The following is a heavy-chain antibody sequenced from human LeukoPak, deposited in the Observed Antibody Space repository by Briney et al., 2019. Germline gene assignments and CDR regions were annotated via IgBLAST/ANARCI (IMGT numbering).Heavy chain of an antibody. CDR2: IYHSGST. CDR1: GYFISSGYY. Sequence: SETLSLTCAVSGYFISSGYYWGWIRQPPGKGLEWIGSIYHSGSTYYNPSLKSRVTISVDTSKNQFSLKLSSVTAADTAVYYCAISTAIGGFDYWGQGTLVTVSS. V-gene: IGHV4-38-2*01. J-gene: IGHJ4*02. CDR3: AISTAIGGFDY. D-gene: IGHD2-21*02.